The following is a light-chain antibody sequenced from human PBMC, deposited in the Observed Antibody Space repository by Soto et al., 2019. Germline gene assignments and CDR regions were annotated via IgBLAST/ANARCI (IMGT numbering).Light chain of an antibody. V-gene: IGKV3-15*01. CDR2: GAS. CDR3: QQYNNWPPYT. J-gene: IGKJ2*01. CDR1: QSVSSN. Sequence: EIVMTQSPATLSVSPGERATFSCRASQSVSSNLAWYQQIPGQAPRLLIYGASTRATGIPARFSGSGSGTDFTLTISSLQSEDFAVYYCQQYNNWPPYTFGQGTKLEIK.